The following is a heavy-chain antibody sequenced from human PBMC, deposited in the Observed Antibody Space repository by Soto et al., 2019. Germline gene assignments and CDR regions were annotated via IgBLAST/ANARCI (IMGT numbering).Heavy chain of an antibody. V-gene: IGHV3-21*01. CDR3: ARDLTGNFDY. CDR2: ISSSSSYI. CDR1: GFTFSSYS. J-gene: IGHJ4*02. D-gene: IGHD3-10*01. Sequence: EVQLVESGGGLVKPGGSLRLSCAASGFTFSSYSMNWVRQAPGKGLEWVSSISSSSSYIYYADSVKGRFTISRDNAKNSRYMQMNSLRAEDTAVYYCARDLTGNFDYWGQGTLVTVSS.